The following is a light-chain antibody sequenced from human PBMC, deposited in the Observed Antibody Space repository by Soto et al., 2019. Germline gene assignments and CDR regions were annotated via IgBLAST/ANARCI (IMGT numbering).Light chain of an antibody. Sequence: QSVLTQPPSASGTPGQRVTIACSVSSANIGSKTVNSYQQLPGTAPKLLIYSHNQRPSGVPDRFSGSKSGTSASLAISGLQCEDEADYDCAAWDDSLNGRVFGTGTKLTV. CDR1: SANIGSKT. CDR2: SHN. V-gene: IGLV1-44*01. J-gene: IGLJ1*01. CDR3: AAWDDSLNGRV.